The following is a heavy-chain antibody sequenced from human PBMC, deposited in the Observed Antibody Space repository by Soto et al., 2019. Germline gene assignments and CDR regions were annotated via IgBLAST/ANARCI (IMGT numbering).Heavy chain of an antibody. CDR3: ARGPVYYYDSSGYFPDY. CDR2: IWYDGSNK. J-gene: IGHJ4*02. D-gene: IGHD3-22*01. Sequence: QVQLVESGGGVVQPGRSLRLSCGASGFTFSSYGMHWVRQAPGKGLEWVAVIWYDGSNKYYADSVKGRFTISRDNSKNTLYLQMNSLRAEDTAVYYCARGPVYYYDSSGYFPDYWGQGTLVTVSS. CDR1: GFTFSSYG. V-gene: IGHV3-33*01.